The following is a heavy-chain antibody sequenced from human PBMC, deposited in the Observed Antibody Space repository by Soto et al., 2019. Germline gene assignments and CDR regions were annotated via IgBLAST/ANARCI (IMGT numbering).Heavy chain of an antibody. Sequence: ASVKVSCKASGYSFTGYDINWVRQATGQGLEWMGWMNPNSGNTGYAQKFQDRVTMTRDTSVSTAYLELRSLRSEDTAVYYCARPPYYYDSSGYVFGMDVWG. CDR1: GYSFTGYD. J-gene: IGHJ6*02. CDR3: ARPPYYYDSSGYVFGMDV. V-gene: IGHV1-8*01. D-gene: IGHD3-22*01. CDR2: MNPNSGNT.